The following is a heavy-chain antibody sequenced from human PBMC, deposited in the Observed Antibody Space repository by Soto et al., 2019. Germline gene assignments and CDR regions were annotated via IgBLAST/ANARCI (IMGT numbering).Heavy chain of an antibody. CDR1: GFTFSSYS. Sequence: GGSLRLSCAASGFTFSSYSMNWVRQAPGKGLGWVSYISSSSSTIYYADSVKGRFTISRDNAKNALYLQMNSLRDEDTAVYYFARTGSGWYTWFDTWGQGTLVTVSS. V-gene: IGHV3-48*02. CDR2: ISSSSSTI. D-gene: IGHD6-19*01. J-gene: IGHJ5*02. CDR3: ARTGSGWYTWFDT.